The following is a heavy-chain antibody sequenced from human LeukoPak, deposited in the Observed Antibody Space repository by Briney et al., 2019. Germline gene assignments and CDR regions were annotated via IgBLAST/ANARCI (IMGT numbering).Heavy chain of an antibody. CDR3: AREGDVEMATKGYYYMDV. V-gene: IGHV3-7*01. CDR1: GFTFSSYW. Sequence: GGSLRLSCAASGFTFSSYWMSSVRQAPGKGLEWVANIKQDGSENYYVDSVKGRFTISRDNAKNSLYLQMNSLRAEDTAVYYCAREGDVEMATKGYYYMDVWGKGTTVTVSS. J-gene: IGHJ6*03. D-gene: IGHD5-24*01. CDR2: IKQDGSEN.